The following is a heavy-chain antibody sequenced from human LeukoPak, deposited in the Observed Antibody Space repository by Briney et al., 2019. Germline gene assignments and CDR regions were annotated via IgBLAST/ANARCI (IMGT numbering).Heavy chain of an antibody. D-gene: IGHD1-26*01. V-gene: IGHV3-33*01. CDR1: GFTFSSYG. J-gene: IGHJ4*02. Sequence: PGGSLRLSCAASGFTFSSYGMPWVRQAPGKGLEWVAVIWYDGSNKYYADSVKGRFTISRDNSKNTLYLQMNSLRAEDTAVYYCARELAGGSYYPITDYWGQGTLVTVSS. CDR3: ARELAGGSYYPITDY. CDR2: IWYDGSNK.